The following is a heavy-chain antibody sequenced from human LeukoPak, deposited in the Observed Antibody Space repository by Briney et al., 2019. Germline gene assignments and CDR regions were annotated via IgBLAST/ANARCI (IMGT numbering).Heavy chain of an antibody. CDR2: ISAYNGNT. CDR3: ARGNYHGSGSYFYYYYYYMDV. CDR1: GYTFTSYG. J-gene: IGHJ6*03. Sequence: ASVKVSCKASGYTFTSYGISWVRQAPGQGLEWMGWISAYNGNTNYAQKLQGRVTMTTDTSTSTAYMELRSLRSDDTAVYYCARGNYHGSGSYFYYYYYYMDVWGKGTTVTVSS. V-gene: IGHV1-18*01. D-gene: IGHD3-10*01.